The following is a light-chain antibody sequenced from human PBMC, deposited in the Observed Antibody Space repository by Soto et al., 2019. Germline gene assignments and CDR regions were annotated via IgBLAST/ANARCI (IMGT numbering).Light chain of an antibody. Sequence: QSVLTQPASVSRSPGQSITISCTGTSSDVGGYNYVSWYQQHPGKAPKLMIYDVSNRPSGVSNRFSGSKSGNTASLTISGLQAEDEADYYCSSYTSSSTIVVFGGGTKLTVL. CDR2: DVS. CDR1: SSDVGGYNY. CDR3: SSYTSSSTIVV. V-gene: IGLV2-14*01. J-gene: IGLJ2*01.